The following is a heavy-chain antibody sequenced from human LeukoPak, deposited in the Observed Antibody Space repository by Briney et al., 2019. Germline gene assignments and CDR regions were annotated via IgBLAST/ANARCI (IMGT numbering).Heavy chain of an antibody. J-gene: IGHJ6*03. D-gene: IGHD3-22*01. Sequence: PGGSLRLSCAASGFTFSSYSMNWVRQAPGKGLEWVGRIKSKTDGGTTDYAAPVKGRFTISRDDSKNTLYLQMNSLKTEDTAVYYCTTEYYYDSRPALHYYYYYMDVWGKGTTVTVSS. CDR1: GFTFSSYS. V-gene: IGHV3-15*01. CDR3: TTEYYYDSRPALHYYYYYMDV. CDR2: IKSKTDGGTT.